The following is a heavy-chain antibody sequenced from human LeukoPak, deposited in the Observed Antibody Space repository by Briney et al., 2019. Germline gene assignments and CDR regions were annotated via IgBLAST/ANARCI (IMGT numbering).Heavy chain of an antibody. D-gene: IGHD5-18*01. J-gene: IGHJ4*02. CDR1: VGSISSHY. CDR3: AREAHTRGYSYGSLDY. V-gene: IGHV4-59*11. Sequence: PSETLSLTCTVSVGSISSHYWSWIRQPPGKGLEWIGYIYYSGSTNYNPSLKSRVTISVDTSKNQFSLKLSSVTAADTAVYYCAREAHTRGYSYGSLDYWGQGTLVTVSS. CDR2: IYYSGST.